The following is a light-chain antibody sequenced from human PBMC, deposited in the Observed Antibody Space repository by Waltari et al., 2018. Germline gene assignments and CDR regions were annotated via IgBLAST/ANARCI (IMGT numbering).Light chain of an antibody. CDR1: QRVSSN. V-gene: IGKV3-15*01. CDR2: GAS. CDR3: QQYNNWPRT. J-gene: IGKJ3*01. Sequence: EILMTQSPATLSVSPGERATLSCRASQRVSSNLAWYQQKPGQAPRLLIYGASTRATGIPARFSGSGSGTEFTLTISSMQSEDFAVYYCQQYNNWPRTFGPGTKVDIK.